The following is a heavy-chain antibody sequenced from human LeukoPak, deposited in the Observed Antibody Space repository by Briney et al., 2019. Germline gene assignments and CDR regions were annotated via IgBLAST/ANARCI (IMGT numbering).Heavy chain of an antibody. D-gene: IGHD1-1*01. Sequence: GGSLRLSCAASGFSFSDAWMNWVRQAPGKGLEWVGHIRSKADGGTPDYIAPVKGRFTISRDDSKDTLYLQMNSLRDEDTAVYYCYHWNDVFDYWGQGTLVTVSS. CDR1: GFSFSDAW. CDR2: IRSKADGGTP. J-gene: IGHJ4*02. CDR3: YHWNDVFDY. V-gene: IGHV3-15*07.